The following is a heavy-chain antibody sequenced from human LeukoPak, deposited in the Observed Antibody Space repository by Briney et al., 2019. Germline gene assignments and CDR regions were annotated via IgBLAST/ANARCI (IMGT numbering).Heavy chain of an antibody. CDR3: ARDSSGWYEPDY. CDR2: ICSSSSYI. D-gene: IGHD6-19*01. CDR1: GFTFSSYS. V-gene: IGHV3-21*01. J-gene: IGHJ4*02. Sequence: GGSLRLSCAASGFTFSSYSMNWVRQAPGKGLEWVSSICSSSSYIYYADSVKGRFTISRDYAKNSLYLQMNSLRAEDTAVYYCARDSSGWYEPDYWGQGTLVTVPS.